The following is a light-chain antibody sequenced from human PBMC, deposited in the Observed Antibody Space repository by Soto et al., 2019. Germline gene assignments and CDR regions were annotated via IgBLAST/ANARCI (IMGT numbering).Light chain of an antibody. J-gene: IGKJ4*01. CDR1: QDIKNY. CDR3: QQTYSTPLT. V-gene: IGKV1-39*01. CDR2: AAS. Sequence: DIQMTQSPSSLSASVGDRVTITCQASQDIKNYLNWYQQKPGKAPNLLIYAASNLQSGVPARFSGSGSGTDFTLTISTLQPEDFATYYCQQTYSTPLTFGGGTKVDIK.